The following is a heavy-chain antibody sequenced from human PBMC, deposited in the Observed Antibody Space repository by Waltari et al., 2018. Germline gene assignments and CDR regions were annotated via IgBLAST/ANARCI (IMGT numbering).Heavy chain of an antibody. D-gene: IGHD1-1*01. CDR2: IYYSGST. V-gene: IGHV4-59*01. J-gene: IGHJ6*02. Sequence: QVQLQESGPGLVKPSETLSLTCTVSGGSISSYYWSWIRQHPGKGLEWIGYIYYSGSTNYNPSLKSRVTISVDTSKNQFSLKLSSVTAADTAVYYCARDNWNDNYYYGMDVWGQGTTVTVSS. CDR3: ARDNWNDNYYYGMDV. CDR1: GGSISSYY.